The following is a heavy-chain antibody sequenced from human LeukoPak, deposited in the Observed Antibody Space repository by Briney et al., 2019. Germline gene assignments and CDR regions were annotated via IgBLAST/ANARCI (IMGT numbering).Heavy chain of an antibody. V-gene: IGHV3-23*01. CDR2: ISGSGGST. D-gene: IGHD1-26*01. Sequence: ASVKVSCKASGGTFSSYAISWVRQAPGKGLEWVSTISGSGGSTYYADSVKGRFTISRDNSKNTLYLQMNSLRAEDTAVYYCAEGSGSSFFSYWGQGTLVTVSS. CDR3: AEGSGSSFFSY. J-gene: IGHJ4*02. CDR1: GGTFSSYA.